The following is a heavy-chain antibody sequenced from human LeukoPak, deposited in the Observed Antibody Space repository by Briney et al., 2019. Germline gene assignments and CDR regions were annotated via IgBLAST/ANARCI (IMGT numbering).Heavy chain of an antibody. J-gene: IGHJ4*02. Sequence: SETLSLTCAVYGGSFSGYYWSWIRQPPGKGLEWIGSIYHTGSRDFNPSLKSRVTISVDTSKNQFSLKLNSVTAADTAVYFCARGGAVVLNPFDYWGQGTLVTVSS. CDR1: GGSFSGYY. CDR3: ARGGAVVLNPFDY. D-gene: IGHD1-26*01. V-gene: IGHV4-34*01. CDR2: IYHTGSR.